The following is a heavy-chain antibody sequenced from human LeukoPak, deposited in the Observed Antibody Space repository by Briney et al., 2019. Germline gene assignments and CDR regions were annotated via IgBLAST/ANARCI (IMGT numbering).Heavy chain of an antibody. CDR3: AKDSYYYGSGSYYSAPYYFDY. D-gene: IGHD3-10*01. V-gene: IGHV3-23*01. CDR1: GFTFSSYA. Sequence: GGSLRLSCAASGFTFSSYAMSWVRQAPGKGLEWVSAISGSGGSTYYADSVKGRFTISRDNSKNTLYPQMNSLRAEDTAVYYCAKDSYYYGSGSYYSAPYYFDYWGQGTLVTVSS. J-gene: IGHJ4*02. CDR2: ISGSGGST.